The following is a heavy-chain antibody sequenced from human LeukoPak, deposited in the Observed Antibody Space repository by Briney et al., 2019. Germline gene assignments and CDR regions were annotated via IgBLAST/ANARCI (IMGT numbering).Heavy chain of an antibody. V-gene: IGHV3-21*01. J-gene: IGHJ4*02. CDR3: AGGGSTWLEY. CDR1: GFTFSSYA. Sequence: GGSLRLSCAASGFTFSSYAMSWVRQAPGKGLEWVSSISSSSSYIYYADSVKGRFTISRDNAKNTLYLQMNSLRAEDTAVYYCAGGGSTWLEYWGQGSLVTVSS. D-gene: IGHD6-13*01. CDR2: ISSSSSYI.